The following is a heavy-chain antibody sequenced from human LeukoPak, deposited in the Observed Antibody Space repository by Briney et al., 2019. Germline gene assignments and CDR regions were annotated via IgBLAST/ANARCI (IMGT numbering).Heavy chain of an antibody. CDR2: IFPDGRT. J-gene: IGHJ4*02. V-gene: IGHV3-53*01. D-gene: IGHD2/OR15-2a*01. Sequence: GGSLRLSCAASGLTVTDNYFSRVRQAPGKGLQWVSVIFPDGRTYHADSVKGRFTISRDRPKNTLLLQMNSLRADDTALYHCARTNTVYGDFDYWGQGILVTVSS. CDR1: GLTVTDNY. CDR3: ARTNTVYGDFDY.